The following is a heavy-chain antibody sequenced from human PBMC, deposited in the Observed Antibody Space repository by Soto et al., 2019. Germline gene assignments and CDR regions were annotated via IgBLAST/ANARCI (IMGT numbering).Heavy chain of an antibody. V-gene: IGHV1-69*12. D-gene: IGHD3-3*02. J-gene: IGHJ6*02. CDR2: IMPVFATP. Sequence: QVQLMQSGAEVKKPGSSVKVSCKASGCTFSTSAISWVRQAPGEGLEWVGGIMPVFATPDYAQKFQGRVTISADESTTTAYLELTSLTTVDTAVYYCARDKDRQQLGGNYYYILDVWGQGTEITVSS. CDR3: ARDKDRQQLGGNYYYILDV. CDR1: GCTFSTSA.